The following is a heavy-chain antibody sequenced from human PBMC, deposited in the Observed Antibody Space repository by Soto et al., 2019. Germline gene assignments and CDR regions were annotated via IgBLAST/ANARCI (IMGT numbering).Heavy chain of an antibody. CDR1: GYTFTSYG. J-gene: IGHJ6*03. Sequence: GASVKVSCKASGYTFTSYGISWVRQAPGQGLEWMGWISAYNGNTNYAQKLQGRVTMTTDTSTSTAYMELRSLRSDDTAVYYCARVDCSSTSCFGYYYYYMDVWGKGTTVTVSS. CDR2: ISAYNGNT. D-gene: IGHD2-2*01. V-gene: IGHV1-18*01. CDR3: ARVDCSSTSCFGYYYYYMDV.